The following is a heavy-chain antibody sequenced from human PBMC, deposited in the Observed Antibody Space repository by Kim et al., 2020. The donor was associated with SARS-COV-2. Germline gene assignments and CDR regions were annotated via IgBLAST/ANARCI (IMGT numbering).Heavy chain of an antibody. CDR3: ERGIPGRAIVRGAKFDD. CDR1: GFTFSSYG. Sequence: GGSLRPSCAASGFTFSSYGMHWVRQAPGKGLEWVAFVCNDGTNKYYADSVKGRFTVSRNTSNLFLQMNSLRVEDTAMYYCERGIPGRAIVRGAKFDDWGQGPLVTVSS. J-gene: IGHJ4*02. CDR2: VCNDGTNK. V-gene: IGHV3-33*01. D-gene: IGHD3-10*01.